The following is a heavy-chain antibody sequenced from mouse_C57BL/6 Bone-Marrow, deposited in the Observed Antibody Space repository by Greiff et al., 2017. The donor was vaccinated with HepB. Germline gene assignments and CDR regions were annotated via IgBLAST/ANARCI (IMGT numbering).Heavy chain of an antibody. CDR1: GYTFTSYG. D-gene: IGHD1-1*01. J-gene: IGHJ4*01. V-gene: IGHV1-81*01. CDR2: IYPRSGNT. Sequence: VQGVESGAELARPGASVKLSCKASGYTFTSYGISWVKQRTGQGLEWIGEIYPRSGNTYYNEKFKGKATLTADKSSSTAYMELRSLTSEDSAVYFCARSPYGSSLYYAMDDWGQGTSVTVSS. CDR3: ARSPYGSSLYYAMDD.